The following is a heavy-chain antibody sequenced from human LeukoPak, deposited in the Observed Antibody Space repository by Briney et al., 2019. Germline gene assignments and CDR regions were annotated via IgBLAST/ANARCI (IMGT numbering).Heavy chain of an antibody. CDR1: GFTVSNRY. Sequence: GGSLRLSCAASGFTVSNRYMSGVRKAPGRGLEWVSVIYSGGSTYYADSVKGRFSISRDKSKNTLYLQMNSLRAEDTAVYYCARSKGLRYAFDYWGQGTLVTVSS. CDR3: ARSKGLRYAFDY. J-gene: IGHJ4*02. V-gene: IGHV3-66*01. D-gene: IGHD2-2*01. CDR2: IYSGGST.